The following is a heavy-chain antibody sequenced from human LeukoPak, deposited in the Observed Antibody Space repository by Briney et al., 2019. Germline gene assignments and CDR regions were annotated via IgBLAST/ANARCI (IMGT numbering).Heavy chain of an antibody. J-gene: IGHJ4*02. D-gene: IGHD5-24*01. V-gene: IGHV4-59*01. CDR3: VRGKGYNTPFDY. CDR2: VSHTGST. Sequence: PSETLSLTCTVSGGSINYAYWSWIRLPPGKNLEWIGFVSHTGSTNYNPSLTSRVTISVDTSKNQFSLKLTSVAAADTAIYFCVRGKGYNTPFDYWGQGILVTVSS. CDR1: GGSINYAY.